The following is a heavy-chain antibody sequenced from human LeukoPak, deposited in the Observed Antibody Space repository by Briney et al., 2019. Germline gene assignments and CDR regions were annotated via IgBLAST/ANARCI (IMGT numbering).Heavy chain of an antibody. CDR2: MNPNSGNT. V-gene: IGHV1-8*01. Sequence: ASVKASCKAAGYTFTSYDINWVRQATGQGLEWMGWMNPNSGNTGYAQKFQGRATMTRNTSISTAYMELSSLRSEDTAVYYCARGLGGYQPLNWFDPWGQGTLVTVSS. CDR3: ARGLGGYQPLNWFDP. J-gene: IGHJ5*02. CDR1: GYTFTSYD. D-gene: IGHD5-12*01.